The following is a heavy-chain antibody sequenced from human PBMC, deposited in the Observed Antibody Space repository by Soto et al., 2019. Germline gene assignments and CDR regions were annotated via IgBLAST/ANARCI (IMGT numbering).Heavy chain of an antibody. V-gene: IGHV6-1*01. CDR2: TYYRSKWYN. CDR1: GDSVSSNGAA. D-gene: IGHD4-17*01. J-gene: IGHJ5*02. Sequence: SQTLSLTCAISGDSVSSNGAAWNWIRQSPSRGLEWLGRTYYRSKWYNDYAVSVKSRININPDTSKSQFSLQLNSVTPDDTAVYYCARDKHDYFNRGIGFDTWGQGILVTVSS. CDR3: ARDKHDYFNRGIGFDT.